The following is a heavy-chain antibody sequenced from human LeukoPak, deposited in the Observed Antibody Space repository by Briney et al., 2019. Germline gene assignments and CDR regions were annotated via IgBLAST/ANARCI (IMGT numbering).Heavy chain of an antibody. CDR3: ARLAVPPDELGFDP. D-gene: IGHD1-1*01. J-gene: IGHJ5*02. CDR2: IYYSGST. V-gene: IGHV4-31*03. CDR1: GGSISSGGYY. Sequence: SQTLTLTCTVSGGSISSGGYYWSWIRQHPGKGLEWIGYIYYSGSTYYNPSLKSRVTISVDTSKNQFSLKLSSVTAADTAVYYCARLAVPPDELGFDPWGQGTLVTVSS.